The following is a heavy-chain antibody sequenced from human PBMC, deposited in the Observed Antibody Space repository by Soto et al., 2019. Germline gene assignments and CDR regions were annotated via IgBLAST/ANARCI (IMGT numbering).Heavy chain of an antibody. CDR3: AKDPAAAGSDDAFDI. J-gene: IGHJ3*02. D-gene: IGHD6-13*01. V-gene: IGHV3-30*18. CDR2: ISYDGSNK. CDR1: GFTFSSYG. Sequence: QVQLVESGGGVVQPGRSLRLSCAASGFTFSSYGMHWVRQAPGKGLEWVAVISYDGSNKYYADSVKGRFTISRDNSKNTVYLQMNSLRAEDTAVYYCAKDPAAAGSDDAFDIWGQGTMVTVSS.